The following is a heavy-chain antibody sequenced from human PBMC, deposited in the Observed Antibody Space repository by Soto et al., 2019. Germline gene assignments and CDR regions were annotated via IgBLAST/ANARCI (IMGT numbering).Heavy chain of an antibody. CDR2: LYDLDGS. V-gene: IGHV3-53*01. CDR1: GFTISGKKY. Sequence: GGSLRLSCAAFGFTISGKKYVAWVRQAPGKGLEWVSALYDLDGSFYAASVKGRFTTSSDSSKTTVYLQMNDLRPDETAVYYCETWQEREHAYDVWGQGTTVTVSS. J-gene: IGHJ3*01. CDR3: ETWQEREHAYDV. D-gene: IGHD1-1*01.